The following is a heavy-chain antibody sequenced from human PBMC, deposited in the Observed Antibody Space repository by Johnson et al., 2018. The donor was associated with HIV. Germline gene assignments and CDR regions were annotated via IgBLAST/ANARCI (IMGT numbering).Heavy chain of an antibody. CDR2: ISWNSGSI. J-gene: IGHJ3*02. CDR3: ANEPSLRGSYRIPLFDI. CDR1: GFTFDDYA. Sequence: VQVVESGGGLVQPGRSLRLSCAASGFTFDDYAMHWVRQASGKGLEWVPGISWNSGSIGYAESVKGRFTISRDNAQNYLYLQMNSLRAEDTALYYCANEPSLRGSYRIPLFDIWGQGTMVPVSS. D-gene: IGHD1-26*01. V-gene: IGHV3-9*01.